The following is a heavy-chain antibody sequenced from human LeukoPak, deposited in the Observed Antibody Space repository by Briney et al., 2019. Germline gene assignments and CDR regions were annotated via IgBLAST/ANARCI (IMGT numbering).Heavy chain of an antibody. CDR1: GGSISSYY. Sequence: SETLSLTCTVSGGSISSYYWSWIRQPPGKGLEWIGYIYYSGSTNYNPSLKSRVTISVDTSKNQFSLKLSSVTAADTAVYYCARRIVVVVAARYWFDPWGQGTLVTVSS. CDR2: IYYSGST. D-gene: IGHD2-15*01. V-gene: IGHV4-59*12. CDR3: ARRIVVVVAARYWFDP. J-gene: IGHJ5*02.